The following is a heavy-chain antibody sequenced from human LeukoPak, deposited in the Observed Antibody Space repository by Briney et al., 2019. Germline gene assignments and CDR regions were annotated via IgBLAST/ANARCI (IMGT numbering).Heavy chain of an antibody. CDR2: INIEGTST. CDR1: GFTFNSYW. D-gene: IGHD6-19*01. V-gene: IGHV3-74*01. CDR3: ARVHSSGWGDFDY. Sequence: PGGSLRLSCAASGFTFNSYWMQWVRQAPGKGLVWVSRINIEGTSTAYAGSVKGRFTISRDNAKNSLYLQMNSLRAEDTAVYYCARVHSSGWGDFDYWGQGTLVTVSS. J-gene: IGHJ4*02.